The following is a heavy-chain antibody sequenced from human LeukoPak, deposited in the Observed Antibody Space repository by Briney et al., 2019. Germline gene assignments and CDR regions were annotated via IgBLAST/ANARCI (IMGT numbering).Heavy chain of an antibody. Sequence: GESLKISCRGFGYSFSTYWVVWVRQMPGKGLEWMGCLYPGDSVTRYSPSFQGQVTLSADKSISTAYLQWSSLKASDTAIYYCARRGYSAYDLDYWGQGTLVTVSS. J-gene: IGHJ4*02. V-gene: IGHV5-51*01. D-gene: IGHD5-12*01. CDR2: LYPGDSVT. CDR1: GYSFSTYW. CDR3: ARRGYSAYDLDY.